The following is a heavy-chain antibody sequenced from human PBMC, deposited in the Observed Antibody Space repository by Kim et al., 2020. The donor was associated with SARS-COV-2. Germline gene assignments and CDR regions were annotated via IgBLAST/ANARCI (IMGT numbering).Heavy chain of an antibody. Sequence: HSGSPTYHPTLKSRVTISVDTSKNQFSLKLSSVTAADTAVYYCARNTTDYWGQGTLVTVSS. CDR3: ARNTTDY. J-gene: IGHJ4*02. CDR2: HSGSP. D-gene: IGHD1-1*01. V-gene: IGHV4-34*01.